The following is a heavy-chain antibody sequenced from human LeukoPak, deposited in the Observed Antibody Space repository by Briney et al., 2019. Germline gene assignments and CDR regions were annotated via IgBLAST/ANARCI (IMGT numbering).Heavy chain of an antibody. CDR2: ISSSSSYI. CDR1: GFTFSSYS. V-gene: IGHV3-21*01. Sequence: KTGGSLRLSCAASGFTFSSYSMNWVRQAPGKGLEWVSSISSSSSYIYYADSVKGRFTISRDNAKNSLYLQMNSLRAEDTAVYYCARVESQASITMISSFDYWGQGTLVTVSS. CDR3: ARVESQASITMISSFDY. J-gene: IGHJ4*02. D-gene: IGHD3-22*01.